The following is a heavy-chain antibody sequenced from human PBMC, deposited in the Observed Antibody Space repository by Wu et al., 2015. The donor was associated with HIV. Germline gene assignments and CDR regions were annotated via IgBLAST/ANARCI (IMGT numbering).Heavy chain of an antibody. CDR1: GYTFTSYD. CDR2: MNPNSGNT. D-gene: IGHD6-6*01. V-gene: IGHV1-8*03. CDR3: ARGFHWEAGLGAARDNYYYYYMDV. Sequence: QVQLVQSGAEVKKPGASVKVSCKASGYTFTSYDINWVRQATGQGLEWMGWMNPNSGNTGYAQKFQGRVTITRNTSISTAYMELSSLRSEDTAVYYCARGFHWEAGLGAARDNYYYYYMDVWGKGTTVTVSS. J-gene: IGHJ6*03.